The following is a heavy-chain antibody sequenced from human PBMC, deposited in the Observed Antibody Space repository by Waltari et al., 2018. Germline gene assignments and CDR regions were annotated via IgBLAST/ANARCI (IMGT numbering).Heavy chain of an antibody. CDR1: GLRFRSFG. CDR3: VRGRLTTVVTPWDF. J-gene: IGHJ1*01. V-gene: IGHV3-21*02. CDR2: ISASGTFV. D-gene: IGHD4-17*01. Sequence: EVQLVESGGGLVKPGGSLRLVCTAPGLRFRSFGMNWVRQAPGKGLEWVSFISASGTFVYYVDSVKGRFTMSRDNAKNSVYLQLNGLRAEDTGEYYCVRGRLTTVVTPWDFWGQGTQVTVSS.